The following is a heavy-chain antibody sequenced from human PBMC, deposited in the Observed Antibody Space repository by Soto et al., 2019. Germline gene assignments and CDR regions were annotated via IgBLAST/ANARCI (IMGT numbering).Heavy chain of an antibody. J-gene: IGHJ4*02. CDR1: GLAVSSNY. V-gene: IGHV3-53*01. Sequence: GGSLRLSCAASGLAVSSNYMSWVRQAPGKRLEWVSVMYSSGRADYADSVKGRFTISRDYSKNTLYLQMNSLRAEDTAVYYCARQAARNYIDSWGQGNSVTVSS. D-gene: IGHD6-6*01. CDR3: ARQAARNYIDS. CDR2: MYSSGRA.